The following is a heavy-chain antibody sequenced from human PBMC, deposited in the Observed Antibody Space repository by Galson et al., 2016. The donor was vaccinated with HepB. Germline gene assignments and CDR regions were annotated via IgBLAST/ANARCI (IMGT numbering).Heavy chain of an antibody. D-gene: IGHD3-9*01. J-gene: IGHJ4*02. CDR3: AALDPGDY. CDR2: ISTGNENT. CDR1: GYIFTNYA. Sequence: SVKVSCKASGYIFTNYAMHWVRQAPGQRLELMGWISTGNENTKYSQNFQGRVAFTRDTSASTAYMELTSLRSEDTAVYYCAALDPGDYWGQGTLVTVSS. V-gene: IGHV1-3*04.